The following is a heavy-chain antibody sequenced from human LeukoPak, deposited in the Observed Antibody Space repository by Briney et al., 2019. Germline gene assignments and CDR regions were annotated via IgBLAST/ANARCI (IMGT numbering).Heavy chain of an antibody. CDR1: GGTFSSYA. Sequence: GASVKISCKASGGTFSSYAISWVRQAPGQGLEWMGGIIPIFGTANYAQKFQGRVTITADKSTSTAYMVLSSLRSEDTAVYYCALVVVPAAIVPDYYYGMDVWGKGTTVTVSS. J-gene: IGHJ6*04. V-gene: IGHV1-69*06. D-gene: IGHD2-2*01. CDR3: ALVVVPAAIVPDYYYGMDV. CDR2: IIPIFGTA.